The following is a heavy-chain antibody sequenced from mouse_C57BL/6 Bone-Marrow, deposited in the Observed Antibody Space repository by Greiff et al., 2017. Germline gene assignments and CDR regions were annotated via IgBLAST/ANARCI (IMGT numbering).Heavy chain of an antibody. J-gene: IGHJ2*01. V-gene: IGHV14-2*01. Sequence: EWIGRIDPEDGETKYAPKVQGKATITADTSSNTAYLQLSSLTSEDTAVYYCALFITTVNDWGQGTTLTVSS. D-gene: IGHD1-1*01. CDR2: IDPEDGET. CDR3: ALFITTVND.